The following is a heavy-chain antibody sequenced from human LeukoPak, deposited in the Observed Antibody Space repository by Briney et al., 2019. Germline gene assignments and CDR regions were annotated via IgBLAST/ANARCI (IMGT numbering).Heavy chain of an antibody. CDR3: AKAATTWSNYDY. V-gene: IGHV5-51*01. CDR2: IYAGESDT. Sequence: MGIIYAGESDTRYSPSFQGRITITADKSINTVYLQLTSLKASDTAMYYCAKAATTWSNYDYWGQGTLLTVSS. J-gene: IGHJ4*02. D-gene: IGHD3-3*01.